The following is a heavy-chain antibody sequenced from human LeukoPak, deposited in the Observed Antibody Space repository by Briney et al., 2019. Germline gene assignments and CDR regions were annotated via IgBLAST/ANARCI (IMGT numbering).Heavy chain of an antibody. CDR2: IIPILGIA. V-gene: IGHV1-69*04. D-gene: IGHD4/OR15-4a*01. J-gene: IGHJ4*02. Sequence: ASVKVSCKASGGTFSSYAISWVRQAPGQGLEWMGRIIPILGIANYAQKFQGRVTMTRSTSISTAYLELSSLTSEDTAIYYCARGPPSNSTLGHWGQGTLVTVSS. CDR1: GGTFSSYA. CDR3: ARGPPSNSTLGH.